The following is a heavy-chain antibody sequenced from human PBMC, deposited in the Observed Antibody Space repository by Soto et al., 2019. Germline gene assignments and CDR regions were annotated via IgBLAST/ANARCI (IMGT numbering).Heavy chain of an antibody. CDR2: IWYDGSNK. V-gene: IGHV3-33*01. J-gene: IGHJ6*02. CDR3: ARDSYGYSAPYGMDV. D-gene: IGHD5-18*01. Sequence: PGRSMRLSCAPSGFTLSSYGMHWVSQAPGKGLEWVAVIWYDGSNKYYADSVKGRFTISRDNSKNTLYLQMNSLRAEDTAVYYCARDSYGYSAPYGMDVWGQGTTVTVSS. CDR1: GFTLSSYG.